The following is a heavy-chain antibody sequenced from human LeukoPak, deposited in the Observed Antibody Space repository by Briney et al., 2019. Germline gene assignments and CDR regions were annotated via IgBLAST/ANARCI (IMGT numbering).Heavy chain of an antibody. CDR1: GLSVSSNY. CDR2: IYSGGST. J-gene: IGHJ4*02. V-gene: IGHV3-53*01. D-gene: IGHD3-22*01. CDR3: ARVYYDSTYYFDY. Sequence: GGSLRQSCAASGLSVSSNYMSWVRQAPGKGLEWVSVIYSGGSTYYADSVKGRFTISRDNSKNTLYLQMNSLRAEDTAVYYCARVYYDSTYYFDYWGQGTLVTVSS.